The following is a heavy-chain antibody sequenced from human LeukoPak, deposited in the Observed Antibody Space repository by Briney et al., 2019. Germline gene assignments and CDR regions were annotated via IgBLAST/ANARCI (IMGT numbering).Heavy chain of an antibody. J-gene: IGHJ4*02. D-gene: IGHD3-22*01. CDR1: GGSFSGYS. V-gene: IGHV4-30-2*01. Sequence: PSETLSLTCAVYGGSFSGYSWSWIRQPPGKGLEWIGYIYHSGSTYYNPSLKSRVTISVDRSKNQFSLKLSSVTAADTAVYYCARSSYYYETYDYWGQGTLVTVSS. CDR3: ARSSYYYETYDY. CDR2: IYHSGST.